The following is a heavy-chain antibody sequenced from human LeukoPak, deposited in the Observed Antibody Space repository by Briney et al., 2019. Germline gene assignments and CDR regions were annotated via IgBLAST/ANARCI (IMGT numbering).Heavy chain of an antibody. V-gene: IGHV3-21*01. D-gene: IGHD5-18*01. CDR2: ISSSSSYI. J-gene: IGHJ6*02. CDR1: GVTFSSYV. Sequence: GGSLRLSCAASGVTFSSYVMSWVRQAPGKGLEWVSSISSSSSYIYYADSVKGRFTISRDNAKNSLYLQMNSLRAEDTAVYYCARDLVGPLSGWIQLAYYYGMDVWSQGTTVTVSS. CDR3: ARDLVGPLSGWIQLAYYYGMDV.